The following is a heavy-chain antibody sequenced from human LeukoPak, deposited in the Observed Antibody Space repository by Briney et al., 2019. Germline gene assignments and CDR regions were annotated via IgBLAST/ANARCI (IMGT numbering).Heavy chain of an antibody. CDR1: GCSISSGYY. J-gene: IGHJ4*02. CDR2: IYHSGST. D-gene: IGHD5-12*01. V-gene: IGHV4-38-2*02. CDR3: ARGVGSLVATNPYYFDY. Sequence: SETLSLTCTVSGCSISSGYYWGWIRQPPGKGLEWIGSIYHSGSTYYNPSLKSRVTISVDTSKNQFSLKLSSVTAADTAVYYCARGVGSLVATNPYYFDYWGQGTLVTVSS.